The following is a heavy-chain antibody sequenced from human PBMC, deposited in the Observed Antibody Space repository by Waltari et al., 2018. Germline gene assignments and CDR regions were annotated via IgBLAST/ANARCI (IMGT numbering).Heavy chain of an antibody. V-gene: IGHV4-59*01. CDR3: ARGSSIAVADY. CDR2: IYYSGST. D-gene: IGHD6-19*01. CDR1: GGSISSYY. J-gene: IGHJ4*02. Sequence: QVQLQESGPGLMKPSETLSLTCTVSGGSISSYYWSWIRQPPGKGLEWIGYIYYSGSTNYNPSLKSRVTISVDTSKNQFSLKLSSVTAADTAVYYCARGSSIAVADYWGQGTLVTVSS.